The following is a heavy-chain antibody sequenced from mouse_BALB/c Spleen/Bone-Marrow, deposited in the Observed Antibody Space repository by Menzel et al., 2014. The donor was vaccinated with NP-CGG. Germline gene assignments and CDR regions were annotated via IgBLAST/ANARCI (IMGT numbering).Heavy chain of an antibody. CDR3: ARDNGSSPSYLFFNV. Sequence: EVKLMESGGGLVQPGGSLRLSCATSGFTFTDYYMTWVRQPSGKALEWLSFIRNEANGYTTEYSASVKGRFTISRDNSQSILYLQMNTLTPEDSATYYCARDNGSSPSYLFFNVWGAGTTVTVSS. D-gene: IGHD1-1*01. V-gene: IGHV7-3*02. CDR2: IRNEANGYTT. J-gene: IGHJ1*01. CDR1: GFTFTDYY.